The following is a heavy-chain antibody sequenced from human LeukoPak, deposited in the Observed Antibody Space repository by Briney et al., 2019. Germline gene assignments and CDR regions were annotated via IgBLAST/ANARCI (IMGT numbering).Heavy chain of an antibody. CDR3: ARGPDTYSSGWYPFDY. CDR2: INAGNGNT. V-gene: IGHV1-3*01. CDR1: GYTFTSYA. D-gene: IGHD6-19*01. Sequence: GASVKVSCKASGYTFTSYAMHWVRQAPGQRLEWMGWINAGNGNTKYSQKFQGRVTITRDTSASTAYMELSSLRSEDTAVYYCARGPDTYSSGWYPFDYWGQGTLVTVSS. J-gene: IGHJ4*02.